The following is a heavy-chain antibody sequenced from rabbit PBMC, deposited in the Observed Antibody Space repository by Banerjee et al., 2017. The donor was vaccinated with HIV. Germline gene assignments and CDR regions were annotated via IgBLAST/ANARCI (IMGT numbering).Heavy chain of an antibody. CDR2: INTNSGNT. Sequence: QSLEESGGDLVKPGASLTLTCTASGFTLSSYWMYWVRQAPGKGLEWIACINTNSGNTVYATWAKGRFTISKTSWTTVTLQMTSLTAADTATYFCARWAGYFYYFNLWGPGTLVTVS. D-gene: IGHD1-1*01. CDR3: ARWAGYFYYFNL. V-gene: IGHV1S40*01. CDR1: GFTLSSYW. J-gene: IGHJ4*01.